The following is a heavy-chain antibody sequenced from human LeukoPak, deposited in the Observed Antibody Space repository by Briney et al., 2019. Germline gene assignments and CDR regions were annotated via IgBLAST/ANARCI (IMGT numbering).Heavy chain of an antibody. CDR3: ARDPNFDY. J-gene: IGHJ4*02. CDR1: GGSISSYY. V-gene: IGHV4-59*01. Sequence: SETLSLTCTVYGGSISSYYWSWIRQPPGKGLEWIGYIYYSGSTNYNPSLKSRVTISVDTSKNQFSLKLSSVTAADTAVYYCARDPNFDYWGQGTLVTVSS. CDR2: IYYSGST.